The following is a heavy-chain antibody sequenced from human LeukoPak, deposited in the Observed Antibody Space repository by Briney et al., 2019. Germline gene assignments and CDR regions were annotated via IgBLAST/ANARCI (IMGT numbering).Heavy chain of an antibody. D-gene: IGHD4-17*01. V-gene: IGHV3-30*14. J-gene: IGHJ5*02. CDR2: LSFDGGNE. CDR1: GFTFSNYP. CDR3: TVFGDSNH. Sequence: GRSLRLSCAASGFTFSNYPMHWVRRTPGKGLEWVAFLSFDGGNEYYADSVKGRFTISRDTSKNTLYLQISSLRVEDTAVYYCTVFGDSNHWGQGTLVTVSS.